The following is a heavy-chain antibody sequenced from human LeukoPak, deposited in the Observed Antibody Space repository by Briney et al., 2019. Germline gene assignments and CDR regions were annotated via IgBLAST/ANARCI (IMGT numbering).Heavy chain of an antibody. D-gene: IGHD3-10*01. CDR2: IYYSGST. Sequence: PSETLSLTCTVSGGSVSSGSYYWNWIRQPPGKGLEWIGYIYYSGSTNYNPSLKSRVTISVDTSKNQFSLKLSSVTAADTAVYYCARRRITMVRGVIIKSPWNYWGQGTLVTVSS. CDR1: GGSVSSGSYY. V-gene: IGHV4-61*01. CDR3: ARRRITMVRGVIIKSPWNY. J-gene: IGHJ4*02.